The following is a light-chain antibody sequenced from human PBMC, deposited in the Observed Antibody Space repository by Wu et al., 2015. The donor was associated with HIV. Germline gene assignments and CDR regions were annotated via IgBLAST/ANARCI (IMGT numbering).Light chain of an antibody. CDR1: QGISNY. CDR3: QHYNNVPWT. Sequence: DIQMTQSPSSLSASVGDRVTITCRATQGISNYLAWYQQKPGKVPTVLVYGASTLLSGVPSRFSGSGSGTDFTLTISSPQPEDVATYYCQHYNNVPWTFGQGTKVEIE. V-gene: IGKV1-27*01. CDR2: GAS. J-gene: IGKJ1*01.